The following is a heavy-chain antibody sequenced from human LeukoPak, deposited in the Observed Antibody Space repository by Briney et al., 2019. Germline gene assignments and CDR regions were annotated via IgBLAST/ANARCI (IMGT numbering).Heavy chain of an antibody. CDR3: VRDRGWLSNPGYFDY. CDR1: GFTFSSYE. Sequence: SGGSLRLSCAASGFTFSSYEMNWVRQAPGKGLEWVSYISSNGSTIYYADSVKGRFTISRDNPKKSLYLQMNSLRAEDTAVYYCVRDRGWLSNPGYFDYWGRGTLVTVSS. V-gene: IGHV3-48*03. CDR2: ISSNGSTI. J-gene: IGHJ4*02. D-gene: IGHD3-22*01.